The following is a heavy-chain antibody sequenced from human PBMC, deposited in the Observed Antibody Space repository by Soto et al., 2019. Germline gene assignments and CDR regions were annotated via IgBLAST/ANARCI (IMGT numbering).Heavy chain of an antibody. V-gene: IGHV1-18*01. CDR1: GYTFTSYG. D-gene: IGHD3-22*01. J-gene: IGHJ5*02. CDR2: ISAYNGDT. CDR3: ARDGNYYDSSGYYGQGWFDP. Sequence: ASVKVSCKASGYTFTSYGISWVRQAPGQGLEWMGWISAYNGDTNYAQKLQGRVTMTTDTSTSTAYMELRSLRSDDTAVYYCARDGNYYDSSGYYGQGWFDPWGQGTLVTVSS.